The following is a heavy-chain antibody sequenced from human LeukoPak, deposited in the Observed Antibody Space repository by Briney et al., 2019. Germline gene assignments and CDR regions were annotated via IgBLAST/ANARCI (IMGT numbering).Heavy chain of an antibody. CDR2: ISGSGGSR. Sequence: PGGSLRLSCAASGFTFSSYVMSWVRQAPGKGLEWVSGISGSGGSRYYADSAKGRFTISRDNSKNKLYLQMNSLRAEDTAVYYCAKDLEYCGGDCYSSSEAFDIWGQGTMVTVPS. CDR1: GFTFSSYV. CDR3: AKDLEYCGGDCYSSSEAFDI. V-gene: IGHV3-23*01. J-gene: IGHJ3*02. D-gene: IGHD2-21*02.